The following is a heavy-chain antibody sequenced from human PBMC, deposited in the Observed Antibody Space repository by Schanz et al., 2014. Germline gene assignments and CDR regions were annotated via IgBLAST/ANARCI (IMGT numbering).Heavy chain of an antibody. CDR1: GFTFDDYA. V-gene: IGHV3-48*02. D-gene: IGHD1-26*01. CDR2: ISGSGNTI. J-gene: IGHJ4*02. CDR3: ARRYSGRYCFDY. Sequence: EVLLVDSGGGLVQPGGSLRLSCAASGFTFDDYAMHWVRQAPGQGLEWLSYISGSGNTIYYADSVKGRFTISRDNAKNSLSLQMDRLRDEDTAVYYCARRYSGRYCFDYWGQGTLVAVSS.